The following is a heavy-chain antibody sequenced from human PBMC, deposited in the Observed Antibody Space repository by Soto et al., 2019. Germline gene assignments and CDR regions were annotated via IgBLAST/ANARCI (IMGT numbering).Heavy chain of an antibody. V-gene: IGHV4-34*01. CDR3: ARDSGYGSGSSVNHHLDY. CDR2: INHSGST. J-gene: IGHJ4*01. D-gene: IGHD3-10*01. CDR1: GGSFSGYY. Sequence: PSETLSLTCAVYGGSFSGYYWSWIRQPPGKGLEWIGEINHSGSTNYNPSLKSRVTISLDTSKNQFSLKLSSVTAADTAVYYCARDSGYGSGSSVNHHLDYWGHGTLVTVSS.